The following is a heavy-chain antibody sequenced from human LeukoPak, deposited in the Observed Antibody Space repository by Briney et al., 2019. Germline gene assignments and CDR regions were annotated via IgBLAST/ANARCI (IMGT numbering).Heavy chain of an antibody. J-gene: IGHJ3*02. D-gene: IGHD2-21*02. CDR1: GGSISSYY. Sequence: SETLSLTCTVSGGSISSYYWSWIRQPPGKGLEWIGYIYYSGSTSYNPSLKSRVTISVDTSKNQFSLKLSSVTAADTAVYYCARDLGCGGDCYAFDIWGQGTMVTVSS. CDR2: IYYSGST. V-gene: IGHV4-59*01. CDR3: ARDLGCGGDCYAFDI.